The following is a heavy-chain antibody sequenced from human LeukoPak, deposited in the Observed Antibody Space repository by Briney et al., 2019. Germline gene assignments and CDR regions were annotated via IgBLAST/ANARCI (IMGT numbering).Heavy chain of an antibody. D-gene: IGHD2-2*01. CDR1: GFTVSSNY. Sequence: PGGSLRLSCAASGFTVSSNYMSWVRQAPGKGLEWVSVIYSGGSTYYADSVKGRFTISRDNSKNTLYLQMNSLRDEDTAVYYCARVRYCSSTSCSNFDYWGQGTLVPVSS. CDR2: IYSGGST. J-gene: IGHJ4*02. V-gene: IGHV3-66*02. CDR3: ARVRYCSSTSCSNFDY.